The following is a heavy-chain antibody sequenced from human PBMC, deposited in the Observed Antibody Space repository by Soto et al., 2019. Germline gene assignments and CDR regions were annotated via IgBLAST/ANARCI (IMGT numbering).Heavy chain of an antibody. CDR2: VSGNGGRT. V-gene: IGHV3-23*01. CDR3: VKGGSVVIISYP. Sequence: PGGSLRLSCAASGFIFSNNAMSWVRQAPGKGLEWVSGVSGNGGRTYYADSVKGRFTISRDNSKDTVYLQMNSLRDEDTAVYYCVKGGSVVIISYPWGQGTLVTVSS. D-gene: IGHD2-15*01. J-gene: IGHJ5*02. CDR1: GFIFSNNA.